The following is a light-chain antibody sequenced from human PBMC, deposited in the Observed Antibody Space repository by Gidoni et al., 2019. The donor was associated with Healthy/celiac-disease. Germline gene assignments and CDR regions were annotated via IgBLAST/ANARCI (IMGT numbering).Light chain of an antibody. CDR1: QSISSW. V-gene: IGKV1-5*03. Sequence: DIEMTQAPSTLSASVGERVTITCRASQSISSWLAWYQQKPGKAPKLLIYKASSLESGVPSRFSCSGSGTEFTLTISSLQPDDFATYYCQQYNSYCRNFGQXTRLEIK. J-gene: IGKJ5*01. CDR2: KAS. CDR3: QQYNSYCRN.